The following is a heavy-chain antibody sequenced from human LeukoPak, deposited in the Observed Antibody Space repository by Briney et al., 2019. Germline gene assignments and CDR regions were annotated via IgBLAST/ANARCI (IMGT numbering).Heavy chain of an antibody. V-gene: IGHV4-31*03. CDR3: ARARTQYSDGSGLNWFDP. J-gene: IGHJ5*02. CDR1: GDSFSSGGY. Sequence: SETLSLTCTVSGDSFSSGGYSWIRQLPGMGLEWIGYVFSSGKTYYKMSLKSRVTISLDMSKDQFSLRLSSVTAADTAVYYCARARTQYSDGSGLNWFDPWGQGTLVTVSS. D-gene: IGHD3-22*01. CDR2: VFSSGKT.